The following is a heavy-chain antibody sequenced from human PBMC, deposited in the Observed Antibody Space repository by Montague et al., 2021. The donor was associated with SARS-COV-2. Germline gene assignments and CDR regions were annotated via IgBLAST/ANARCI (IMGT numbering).Heavy chain of an antibody. D-gene: IGHD3-3*01. Sequence: SETLSLTCTVSGGSISSYYWSWIRQPPGEGLEWIGYIYYSGSTNYNPSLKSRVTISVDTSKNQFSLKLSSVTAADTAVYYCARRPPITIFGVVIIGAWFDPWGQGTLVTVSS. CDR2: IYYSGST. CDR1: GGSISSYY. J-gene: IGHJ5*02. V-gene: IGHV4-59*01. CDR3: ARRPPITIFGVVIIGAWFDP.